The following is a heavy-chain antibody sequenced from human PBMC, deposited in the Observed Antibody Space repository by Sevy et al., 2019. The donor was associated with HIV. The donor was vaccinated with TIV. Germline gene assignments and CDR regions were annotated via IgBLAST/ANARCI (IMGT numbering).Heavy chain of an antibody. V-gene: IGHV3-7*03. CDR1: GFTFNNFW. CDR3: ARDVGGGYFEY. J-gene: IGHJ4*01. D-gene: IGHD3-16*01. Sequence: GGSLRLSCVASGFTFNNFWMAWVRQAPGKGLEWFANIKPDGSESNHVGSVKGRFTISRDNAKNSLYLQMNSLTAEDTVVYYCARDVGGGYFEYWGQGTLVTVSS. CDR2: IKPDGSES.